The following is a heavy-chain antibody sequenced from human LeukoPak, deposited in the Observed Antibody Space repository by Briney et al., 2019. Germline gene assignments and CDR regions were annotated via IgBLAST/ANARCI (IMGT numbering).Heavy chain of an antibody. Sequence: GASVRVSCKASGYTFTGYYMHWVRQAPGQGLEWMGWINPNSGGTNYAQKFQGRVTMTRDTSISTAYMELRRLRSDDTAVYYCARERKGSVYQYDKGVDYWGQGTLVTVSS. CDR2: INPNSGGT. CDR1: GYTFTGYY. J-gene: IGHJ4*02. D-gene: IGHD3-22*01. CDR3: ARERKGSVYQYDKGVDY. V-gene: IGHV1-2*02.